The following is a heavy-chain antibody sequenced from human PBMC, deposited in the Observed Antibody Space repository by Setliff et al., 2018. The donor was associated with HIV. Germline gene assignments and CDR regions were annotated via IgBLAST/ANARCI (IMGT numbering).Heavy chain of an antibody. CDR2: IKQGGSEK. J-gene: IGHJ4*02. V-gene: IGHV3-7*01. CDR1: GFIFSSYW. D-gene: IGHD5-18*01. Sequence: GSLRLSCTASGFIFSSYWMSWVRQAPGKGLEWAANIKQGGSEKYYVDSVKGRFTMSRDNAKNSLFLQMHSLRAEDTAVYYCARVADGYNSYFDYWCQGTVVTVSS. CDR3: ARVADGYNSYFDY.